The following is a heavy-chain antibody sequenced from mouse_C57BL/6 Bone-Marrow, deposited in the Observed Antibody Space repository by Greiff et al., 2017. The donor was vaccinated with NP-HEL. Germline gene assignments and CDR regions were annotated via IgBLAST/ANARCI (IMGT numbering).Heavy chain of an antibody. Sequence: EVQLVESEGGLVQPGSSMKLSCTASGFTFSDYYMAWVRQVPEKGLEWVANINYDGSSTYYMDSLKSRFIISIDPAKNIIYLQMSSMKIEDTDTYYCARDPYYYGSKTGYLEDWGTGTTVTVSS. CDR3: ARDPYYYGSKTGYLED. J-gene: IGHJ1*03. CDR2: INYDGSST. D-gene: IGHD1-1*01. V-gene: IGHV5-16*01. CDR1: GFTFSDYY.